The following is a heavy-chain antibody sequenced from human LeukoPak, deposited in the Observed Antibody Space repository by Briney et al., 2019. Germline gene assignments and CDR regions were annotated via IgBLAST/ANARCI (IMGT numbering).Heavy chain of an antibody. CDR1: GFTFSSYS. D-gene: IGHD2-15*01. V-gene: IGHV3-21*01. CDR2: ISSSSSYI. CDR3: ARGRCSGGSCYSRWDAFDI. Sequence: GGSLRLSCAASGFTFSSYSMNWVRQAPGKGLEWVSSISSSSSYIYYADSVKGRFTISRDNAKNSLYLQMNSLRAEDTAVYYCARGRCSGGSCYSRWDAFDIWGQGTMVTVSS. J-gene: IGHJ3*02.